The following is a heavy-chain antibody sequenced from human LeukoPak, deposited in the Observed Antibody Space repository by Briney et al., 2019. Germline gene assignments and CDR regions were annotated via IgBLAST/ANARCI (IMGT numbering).Heavy chain of an antibody. J-gene: IGHJ5*01. V-gene: IGHV4-59*01. CDR1: GGSISTYY. CDR2: IYHSGFT. Sequence: SETLSLTCSVSGGSISTYYWSWLRQPPGKGLEWIGYIYHSGFTNYNPSLKSRFTIFLDTSKNQVSLKLTSVTPAHTAVYYCARVRYSSRFDSWGQGTLVTVSS. D-gene: IGHD6-19*01. CDR3: ARVRYSSRFDS.